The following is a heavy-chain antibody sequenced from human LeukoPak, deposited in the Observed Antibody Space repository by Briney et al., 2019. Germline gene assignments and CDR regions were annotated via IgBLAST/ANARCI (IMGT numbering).Heavy chain of an antibody. CDR2: IYYSGST. Sequence: SETLSLTCTVSGGSMSPYHWGWIRQPPGKGLEWIGYIYYSGSTNYNPSLKSRVTISVDTSKNQFSLKLSSVTAADTAVYYCARGPYGPLDYWGQGTLVTVSS. CDR1: GGSMSPYH. J-gene: IGHJ4*02. D-gene: IGHD3-16*01. V-gene: IGHV4-59*08. CDR3: ARGPYGPLDY.